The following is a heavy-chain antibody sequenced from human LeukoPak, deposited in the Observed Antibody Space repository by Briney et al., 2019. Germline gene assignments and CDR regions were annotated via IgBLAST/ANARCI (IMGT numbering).Heavy chain of an antibody. V-gene: IGHV4-4*07. Sequence: KPSETLSLTCTVSGGSISSYYWSWIRQPAEKGLEWIGRIYTSGSTNYNPSLKSRVTMSVDTSKNQFSLKLSSVTAADTAVYYCARGLVSNDFWSGYTDYWGQGTLVTVSS. CDR2: IYTSGST. CDR3: ARGLVSNDFWSGYTDY. D-gene: IGHD3-3*01. J-gene: IGHJ4*02. CDR1: GGSISSYY.